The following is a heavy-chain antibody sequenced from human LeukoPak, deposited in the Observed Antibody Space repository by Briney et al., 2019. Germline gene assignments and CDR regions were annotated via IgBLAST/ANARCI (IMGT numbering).Heavy chain of an antibody. CDR3: ARDWSTAGGFDY. Sequence: GGSLRLSCAASGFTFSSQLMHGVRQVPGEGPGCVSRINPDGSRTASADSVRGRLTVSRDNAKNTLYLQTNSLEVEGSAVYYCARDWSTAGGFDYWGQGTLVTVSS. CDR1: GFTFSSQL. V-gene: IGHV3-74*01. D-gene: IGHD3-16*01. J-gene: IGHJ4*02. CDR2: INPDGSRT.